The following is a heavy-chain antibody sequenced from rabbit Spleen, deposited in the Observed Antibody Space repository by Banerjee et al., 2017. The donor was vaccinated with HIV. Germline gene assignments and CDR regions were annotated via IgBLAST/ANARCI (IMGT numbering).Heavy chain of an antibody. CDR2: IVNGDGST. V-gene: IGHV1S47*01. CDR1: GLDFSSSYW. Sequence: QEQLEESGGDLVRPGASLTLTCKASGLDFSSSYWICWVRQAPGKGLEWIACIVNGDGSTYYASWVNGRFTISRSTSLATVTLQVTSLTAADTATYFCARETSSGWGVVSYYFNLWAQGPWSPS. CDR3: ARETSSGWGVVSYYFNL. J-gene: IGHJ4*01. D-gene: IGHD4-1*01.